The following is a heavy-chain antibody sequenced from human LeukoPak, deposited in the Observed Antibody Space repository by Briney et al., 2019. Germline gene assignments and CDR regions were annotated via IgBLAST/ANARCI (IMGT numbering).Heavy chain of an antibody. D-gene: IGHD2-2*01. CDR3: GGTYCSSTSCYP. J-gene: IGHJ5*02. V-gene: IGHV1-2*02. Sequence: ASVKVSCKASGYTFTGYYMHWVRQAPGQGLEWMGWINPNSGGTNYAQKFQGRVTMTRDTSISTAYMELSRLRSDDTAVYYCGGTYCSSTSCYPWGQGTLVTVSS. CDR2: INPNSGGT. CDR1: GYTFTGYY.